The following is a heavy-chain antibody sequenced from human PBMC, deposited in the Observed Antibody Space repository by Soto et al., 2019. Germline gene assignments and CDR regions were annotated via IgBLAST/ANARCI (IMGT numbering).Heavy chain of an antibody. J-gene: IGHJ4*02. D-gene: IGHD3-22*01. Sequence: GGSLRLSCAASGFTFSDYYMSWIRQAPGKGLEWVSYISSSSSYTNYADSVKGRFTISRDNAKNSLYLQMNSLRAEDTAVYYCARDRGITYYYDSSGPFDYWGQGTLVTVSS. CDR2: ISSSSSYT. CDR1: GFTFSDYY. V-gene: IGHV3-11*06. CDR3: ARDRGITYYYDSSGPFDY.